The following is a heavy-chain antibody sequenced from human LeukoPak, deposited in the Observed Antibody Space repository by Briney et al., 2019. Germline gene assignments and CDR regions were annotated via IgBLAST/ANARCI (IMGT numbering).Heavy chain of an antibody. V-gene: IGHV3-64*01. CDR2: ISSNGGST. Sequence: GGSLRLSCAASGFTFSSYAMHWVRQAPGKGLEYVSAISSNGGSTYYANSVKGRFTISRDNSKNTLYLQMNSLRAEDTAVYYCARASLDSASWYFDLWGRGTLVTVSS. D-gene: IGHD6-25*01. CDR3: ARASLDSASWYFDL. J-gene: IGHJ2*01. CDR1: GFTFSSYA.